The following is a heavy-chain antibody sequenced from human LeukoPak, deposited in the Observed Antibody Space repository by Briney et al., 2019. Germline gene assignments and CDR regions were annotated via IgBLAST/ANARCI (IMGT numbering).Heavy chain of an antibody. CDR3: ARDLRDGYNYYYYYMDV. D-gene: IGHD5-24*01. Sequence: ASVKVSCKASGYTFTGYYMHWVRQAPGQGLEWMGWINPNSGGTNYAQKFQGRVTMTRDTSISTAYMERSRLRSDDTAVYYCARDLRDGYNYYYYYMDVWGKGTTVTVSS. CDR1: GYTFTGYY. V-gene: IGHV1-2*02. CDR2: INPNSGGT. J-gene: IGHJ6*03.